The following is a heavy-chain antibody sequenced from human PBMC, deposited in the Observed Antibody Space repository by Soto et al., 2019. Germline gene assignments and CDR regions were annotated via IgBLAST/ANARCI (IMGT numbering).Heavy chain of an antibody. V-gene: IGHV3-74*01. Sequence: PGASLRLSCAASGFTFGNSWMHWVRQAPGEGLEWVSRMNSDGRSTNYADSVKGRFTVSRDNANNTLYLQMNSLRAEDTAVYYCATAEVDYWGPGTLVTSPQ. CDR1: GFTFGNSW. CDR3: ATAEVDY. J-gene: IGHJ4*02. CDR2: MNSDGRST.